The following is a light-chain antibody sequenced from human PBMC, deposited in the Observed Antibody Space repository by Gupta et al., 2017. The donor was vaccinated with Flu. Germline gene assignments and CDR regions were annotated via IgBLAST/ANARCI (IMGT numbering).Light chain of an antibody. CDR3: GTWDNSLSAGV. J-gene: IGLJ2*01. V-gene: IGLV1-51*01. Sequence: QPVLTQPPSLSAPPGDTGPISRSCSISNVGTGYVFRYQQLPGPAPQLLIYDNDKRASGIPDRFSGSKSGTSATLGITELQTGDEAHYYCGTWDNSLSAGVFGGGTKLTV. CDR2: DND. CDR1: ISNVGTGY.